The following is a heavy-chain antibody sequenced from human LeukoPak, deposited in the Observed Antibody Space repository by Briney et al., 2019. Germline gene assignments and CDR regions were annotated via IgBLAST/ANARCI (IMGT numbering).Heavy chain of an antibody. CDR2: IYHSGTT. CDR3: ATYFYGEYGSYYFDY. CDR1: GAFITNSHW. Sequence: SGTLSLTCAVSGAFITNSHWWSWARQPPGKGLEWIGEIYHSGTTNYNPSLQSRVTMSVDKSKNQFSLKLSSVTAADTAVYYCATYFYGEYGSYYFDYWGQGTLVTVSS. D-gene: IGHD4-17*01. J-gene: IGHJ4*02. V-gene: IGHV4-4*02.